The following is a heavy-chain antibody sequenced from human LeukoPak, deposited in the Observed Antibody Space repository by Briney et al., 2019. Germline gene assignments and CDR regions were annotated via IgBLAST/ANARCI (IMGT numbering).Heavy chain of an antibody. CDR2: ISSSGSTI. CDR3: ARDPDYYYYYMDV. J-gene: IGHJ6*03. CDR1: GFTFDDYA. Sequence: GGSPRLSCAASGFTFDDYAMHWVRQAPGKGLEWVSYISSSGSTIYYADSVKGRFTISRDNAKNSLYLQMNSLRAEDTAVYYCARDPDYYYYYMDVWGKGTTVTISS. V-gene: IGHV3-48*03.